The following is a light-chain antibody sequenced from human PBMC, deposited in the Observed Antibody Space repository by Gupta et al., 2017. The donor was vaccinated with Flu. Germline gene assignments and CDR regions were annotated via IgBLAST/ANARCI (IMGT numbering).Light chain of an antibody. CDR2: GAS. Sequence: DIVLTQSPGTLSSSPGERATLSCRASQSVSNTYLAWYQQKPGQAPRLLIYGASSRATGIPDRFRGSGSGTDFTLTISRLEPEDFAVYYCQGVGHSPPRTFGQGTTVEIK. J-gene: IGKJ1*01. V-gene: IGKV3-20*01. CDR1: QSVSNTY. CDR3: QGVGHSPPRT.